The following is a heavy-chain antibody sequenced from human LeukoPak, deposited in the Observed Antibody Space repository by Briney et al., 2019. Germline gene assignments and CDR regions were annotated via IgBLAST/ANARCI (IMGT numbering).Heavy chain of an antibody. CDR2: INPNSGGT. CDR3: ARGGSVVVPAAMRGWLDY. V-gene: IGHV1-2*02. CDR1: GYTFTGYY. J-gene: IGHJ4*02. Sequence: ASVKVSCKASGYTFTGYYMHWVRQAPGQGLEWMGWINPNSGGTNYAQKFQGRVTMTRDTSISTAYMELSRLRSDDTAVYYCARGGSVVVPAAMRGWLDYWGQGTLVTVSS. D-gene: IGHD2-2*01.